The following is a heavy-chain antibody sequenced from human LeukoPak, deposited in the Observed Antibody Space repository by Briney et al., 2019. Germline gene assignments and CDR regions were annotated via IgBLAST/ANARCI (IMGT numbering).Heavy chain of an antibody. CDR2: IHYTGTT. Sequence: SETLSLTCTVSGGSISDYYWSWIRQSPEKGLEWLAYIHYTGTTYYNPSLKSRLTISVDTSKNQFSLKLTSVTAADTAVYYCARRDSNSWFNYWGQGTLVTVSS. V-gene: IGHV4-59*12. J-gene: IGHJ4*02. CDR3: ARRDSNSWFNY. D-gene: IGHD6-13*01. CDR1: GGSISDYY.